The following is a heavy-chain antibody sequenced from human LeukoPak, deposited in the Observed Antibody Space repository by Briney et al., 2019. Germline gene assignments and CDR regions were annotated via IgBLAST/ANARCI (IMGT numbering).Heavy chain of an antibody. Sequence: GGSLRLSCAASGFTFSSYSMNWVRQAPGKWLEWVSSISSSSSYIYYADSVKGRFTISRDNAKNSLYLQMNSLRAEDTAVYYCASILTGRFDYWGQGTLVTVSS. V-gene: IGHV3-21*01. CDR3: ASILTGRFDY. D-gene: IGHD3-9*01. J-gene: IGHJ4*02. CDR1: GFTFSSYS. CDR2: ISSSSSYI.